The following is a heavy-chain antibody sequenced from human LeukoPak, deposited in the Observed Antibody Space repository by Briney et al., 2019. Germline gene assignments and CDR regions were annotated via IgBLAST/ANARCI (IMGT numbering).Heavy chain of an antibody. Sequence: GASVKVSCKVSGYTLTELSMHWVRQVPGKGLEWMGGFDPEDGETIYAQKFQGRVTMTEDTSTDTAYMELSSLRSEDTAVYYCATGYCSSTSCYARGYYYYYGMDVWGQGTTVTVSS. CDR1: GYTLTELS. CDR2: FDPEDGET. V-gene: IGHV1-24*01. CDR3: ATGYCSSTSCYARGYYYYYGMDV. J-gene: IGHJ6*02. D-gene: IGHD2-2*01.